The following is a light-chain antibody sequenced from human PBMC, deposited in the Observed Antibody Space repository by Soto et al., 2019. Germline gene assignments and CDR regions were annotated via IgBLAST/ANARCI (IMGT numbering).Light chain of an antibody. V-gene: IGKV2-28*01. CDR3: MQALQTPRT. J-gene: IGKJ1*01. Sequence: EIVMTQSPLSLTVTPGEPASISCKSSQSLQHNNGNTLLDWYMQKPGQSPQLLIYLGSRRAPGAPDRVSGSGSGTDFTLRLSTGEADDAVIYSCMQALQTPRTFGQGTNLEI. CDR2: LGS. CDR1: QSLQHNNGNTL.